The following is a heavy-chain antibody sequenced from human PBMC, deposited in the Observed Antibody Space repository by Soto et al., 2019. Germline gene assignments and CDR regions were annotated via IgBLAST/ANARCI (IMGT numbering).Heavy chain of an antibody. CDR1: GFTFSSYV. D-gene: IGHD2-15*01. Sequence: QVQLVESGGGVVQPGRSLRLSCAASGFTFSSYVRHWVRQAPGKGLEWVAVISYDGSNKYYADSVKGRFTISRDNSKNTLYLQMNSLRAEDTAVYYCASPIPCSGGRCYHPGGQGTLVTVSA. CDR3: ASPIPCSGGRCYHP. CDR2: ISYDGSNK. V-gene: IGHV3-30-3*01. J-gene: IGHJ4*02.